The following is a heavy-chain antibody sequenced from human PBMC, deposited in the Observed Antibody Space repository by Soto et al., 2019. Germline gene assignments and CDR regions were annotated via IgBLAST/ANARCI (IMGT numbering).Heavy chain of an antibody. Sequence: DVQLMESGGCLVQPGGSLRLSCAASGFTFSYYWMTWVRQAPGKGLEWVANIRRDGGEEHYVDSVKGRFSVSRDNAKESLYLQKNRLRIVDKAVEYCARDATYSDCSFFYDDFDIWGQGAMVAV. CDR3: ARDATYSDCSFFYDDFDI. CDR2: IRRDGGEE. CDR1: GFTFSYYW. D-gene: IGHD2-15*01. J-gene: IGHJ3*02. V-gene: IGHV3-7*05.